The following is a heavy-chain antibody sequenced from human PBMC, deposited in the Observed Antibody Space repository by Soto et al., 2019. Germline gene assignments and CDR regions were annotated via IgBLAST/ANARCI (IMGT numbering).Heavy chain of an antibody. J-gene: IGHJ4*02. CDR2: INHSGST. D-gene: IGHD4-17*01. CDR1: GGSFSGYY. Sequence: QVQLQQWGAGLLKPSETLSLTCAVYGGSFSGYYWSWIRQPPGKGLEWIGEINHSGSTNYNPSLKSRVTISVDTSKNQFSLKLSSVTAADTAVYYCARGRGIGDYAPDFDYWGQGTLVTVSS. CDR3: ARGRGIGDYAPDFDY. V-gene: IGHV4-34*01.